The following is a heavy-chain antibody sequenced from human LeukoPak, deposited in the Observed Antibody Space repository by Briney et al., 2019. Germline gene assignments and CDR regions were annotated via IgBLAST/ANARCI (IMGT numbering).Heavy chain of an antibody. CDR3: ARDQGIAVAPNYYYGMDV. D-gene: IGHD6-19*01. J-gene: IGHJ6*02. CDR1: GFTFSSYW. V-gene: IGHV3-7*01. CDR2: IKQDGSEK. Sequence: PGGSLRLSCAASGFTFSSYWMSWVRQAPGKGLEWVANIKQDGSEKYYVDSVKGRFTISRDNAKNSLYLQMNSLRAEDTAVYYCARDQGIAVAPNYYYGMDVWGQGTTVTVSS.